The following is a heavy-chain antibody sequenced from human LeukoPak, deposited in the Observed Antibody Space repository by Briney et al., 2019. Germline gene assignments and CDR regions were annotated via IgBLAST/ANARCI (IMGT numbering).Heavy chain of an antibody. CDR1: GGSFSGYY. CDR3: ARVSGYDWESFYDY. J-gene: IGHJ4*02. V-gene: IGHV4-34*01. D-gene: IGHD5-12*01. CDR2: INHSGST. Sequence: SETLSLTCAVYGGSFSGYYWSWIRQPPGKGLEWIGEINHSGSTNYNPTLKSRVTISVDTSKNQFSLKLSSVTAADAAVYYCARVSGYDWESFYDYWGQGTLVTVSS.